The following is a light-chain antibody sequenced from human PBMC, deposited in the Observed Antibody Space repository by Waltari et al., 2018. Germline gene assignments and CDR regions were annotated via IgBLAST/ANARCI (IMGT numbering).Light chain of an antibody. V-gene: IGLV5-45*01. CDR3: MIWYSSTWV. J-gene: IGLJ3*02. Sequence: QAVVTQPTSLSASPGASVSLTCTLRSGVNVGTYTIYWYQQKPGSPPRFLLRYRSDSEKKQGSGVPGRFSGFKDASANRGILLISGLQSEDEADYYCMIWYSSTWVFGGGTRLTVL. CDR2: YRSDSEK. CDR1: SGVNVGTYT.